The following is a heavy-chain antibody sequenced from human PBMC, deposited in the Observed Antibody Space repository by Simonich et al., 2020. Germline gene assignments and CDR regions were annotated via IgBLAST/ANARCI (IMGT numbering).Heavy chain of an antibody. D-gene: IGHD6-13*01. CDR2: INHSGST. CDR3: ARGLRVAAAGTAFQH. Sequence: QVQLQQWGAGLLKPSETLSLTCAVYGGSFSGYYWSWIRQPPGRGLEWIGEINHSGSTNHNPSLKCPVTISVEPSKNQFSLKLSSVTAADTAVYYCARGLRVAAAGTAFQHWGQGTLVTVSS. V-gene: IGHV4-34*01. CDR1: GGSFSGYY. J-gene: IGHJ1*01.